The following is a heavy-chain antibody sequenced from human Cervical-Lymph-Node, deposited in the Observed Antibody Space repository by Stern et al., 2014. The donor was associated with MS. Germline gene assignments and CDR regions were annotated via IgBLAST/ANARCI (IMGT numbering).Heavy chain of an antibody. CDR1: GGSISSGGYY. CDR3: ARSHSSSWPGRWFDP. V-gene: IGHV4-31*03. CDR2: IYYSGST. D-gene: IGHD6-13*01. J-gene: IGHJ5*02. Sequence: HVPLQESGPGLVKPSQTLSLTCTVSGGSISSGGYYWSWIRQHPGKGLAWIGYIYYSGSTYYNPSLKSRVTISVDTSKNQFSLKLSSVTAADTAVYYCARSHSSSWPGRWFDPWGQGTLVTVSS.